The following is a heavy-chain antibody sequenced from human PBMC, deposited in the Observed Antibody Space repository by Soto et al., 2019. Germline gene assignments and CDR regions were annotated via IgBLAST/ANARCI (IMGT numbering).Heavy chain of an antibody. CDR2: ISGSGGGT. CDR1: GFTFTNHA. D-gene: IGHD3-10*01. V-gene: IGHV3-23*04. CDR3: TRGVGRFGELTLYFHH. J-gene: IGHJ4*02. Sequence: EVQLVESGGVLVQPGGSLRVSCAASGFTFTNHAMSWVRQAPGKGLEWVSAISGSGGGTYYADSVKGRFTISRDNSDNTMSRQMTRPRAEDTALYFWTRGVGRFGELTLYFHHWGQGALVTVPS.